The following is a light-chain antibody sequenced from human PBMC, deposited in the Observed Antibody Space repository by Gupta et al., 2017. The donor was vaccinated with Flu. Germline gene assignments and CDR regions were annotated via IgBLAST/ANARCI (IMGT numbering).Light chain of an antibody. CDR2: LGS. J-gene: IGKJ4*01. V-gene: IGKV2-28*01. Sequence: DIVMTQSPLSLPVTPGEPASISCRSSQSLLHSNGYNYLDWYLQKPGQSPQLLIYLGSNRASGVPDRFSGSGSGTDFTLKISRVEAEDVGVYYCVQSLQSTPFTFGGGTKVEIK. CDR1: QSLLHSNGYNY. CDR3: VQSLQSTPFT.